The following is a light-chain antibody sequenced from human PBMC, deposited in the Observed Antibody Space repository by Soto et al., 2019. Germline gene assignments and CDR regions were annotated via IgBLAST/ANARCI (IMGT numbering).Light chain of an antibody. Sequence: QSALTQPASVSGSPGQSITISCTGSDVGSYNLVSWYQQHPGKAPKLMIYEVTKRPSGVSNRFSGSKSGNTASLTSSGLQAEDEADYYCCSYAGSTIPYVFGTGTKLTVL. CDR1: DVGSYNL. CDR3: CSYAGSTIPYV. J-gene: IGLJ1*01. V-gene: IGLV2-23*02. CDR2: EVT.